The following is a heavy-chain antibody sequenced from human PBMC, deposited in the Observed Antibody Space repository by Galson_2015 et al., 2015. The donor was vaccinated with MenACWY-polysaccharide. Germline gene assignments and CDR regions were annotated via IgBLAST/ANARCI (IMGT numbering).Heavy chain of an antibody. CDR1: GFTFDDYG. V-gene: IGHV3-9*01. CDR2: ISWDRDIV. CDR3: AKGYPYCKSPGDH. Sequence: SLRLSCAASGFTFDDYGMHWVRQSPGKGLVWVSGISWDRDIVGYADSVKGRFTISRDSAKNSLYLQMNSLRPEDTALYYCAKGYPYCKSPGDHWGQGTLVTVSS. J-gene: IGHJ4*02. D-gene: IGHD2-21*01.